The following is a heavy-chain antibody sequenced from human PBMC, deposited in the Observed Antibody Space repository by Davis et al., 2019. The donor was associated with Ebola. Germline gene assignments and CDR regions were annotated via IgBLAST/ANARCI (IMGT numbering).Heavy chain of an antibody. CDR2: VFYSGTP. Sequence: SETLSLTCTVSGASISDSNYFWAWIRQPPGKGLVWIGSVFYSGTPYYNPFLKSRLTMSVDTSKNQFSVRLSSLTAADTGFYYCAREETRGSIAGWFDPWGQGTLVTVSS. V-gene: IGHV4-39*02. J-gene: IGHJ5*02. CDR1: GASISDSNYF. D-gene: IGHD2-21*01. CDR3: AREETRGSIAGWFDP.